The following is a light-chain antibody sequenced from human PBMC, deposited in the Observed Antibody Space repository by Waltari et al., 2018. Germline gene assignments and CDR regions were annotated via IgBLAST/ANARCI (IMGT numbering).Light chain of an antibody. CDR2: GAS. CDR1: QNIDNN. CDR3: QQYNRWPPLT. V-gene: IGKV3-15*01. J-gene: IGKJ4*01. Sequence: EVVMTQSPAALSVSPGARVTLSCKASQNIDNNLAWYQQKPRQRPRLLIQGASTRAAGVPARFSGSGSGTEFTLTISSLQSEDCAVFYCQQYNRWPPLTFGGGTKVEIK.